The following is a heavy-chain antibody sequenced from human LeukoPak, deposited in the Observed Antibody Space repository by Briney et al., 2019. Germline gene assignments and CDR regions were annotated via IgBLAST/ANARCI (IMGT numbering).Heavy chain of an antibody. V-gene: IGHV1-18*01. CDR2: ISAYNGNT. J-gene: IGHJ5*02. D-gene: IGHD6-13*01. CDR3: ARLRKLGTRMAALHWFDP. Sequence: ASVKVSCKASGYTFTSYGISWVRQAPGQGLEWMGWISAYNGNTNYAQKLQGRVTMTTDTSTSTAYMELRSLRSDDTAVYYCARLRKLGTRMAALHWFDPWGQGTLVTVSS. CDR1: GYTFTSYG.